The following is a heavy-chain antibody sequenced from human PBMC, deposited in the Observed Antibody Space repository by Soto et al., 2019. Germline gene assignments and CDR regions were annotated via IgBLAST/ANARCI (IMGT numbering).Heavy chain of an antibody. CDR2: VNVNDGRT. CDR1: GYTFSNYG. CDR3: ARDISCNVDY. V-gene: IGHV1-18*01. D-gene: IGHD2-2*01. Sequence: QVHLVQSGTEVKKPGASVKVSCKTSGYTFSNYGISWVRQAPGQGLEWVGWVNVNDGRTNYAQNLQDRVTVTTDTPACTDLMGLRSLRSDVTAVWYGARDISCNVDYWGQGTLVTVSS. J-gene: IGHJ4*02.